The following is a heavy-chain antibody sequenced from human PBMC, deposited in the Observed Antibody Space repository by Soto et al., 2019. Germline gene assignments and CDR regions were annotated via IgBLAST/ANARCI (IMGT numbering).Heavy chain of an antibody. J-gene: IGHJ6*02. Sequence: SETLSLTCTVSGGSISSGDYSWSWIRQPPGKGLEWIGYMYGAGLTYYNPSLKSRVTISVDKSKNQFSLNLSSVTAADTALYYCARDPAGPSPRWDVWGQGTAVTVSS. CDR2: MYGAGLT. V-gene: IGHV4-30-2*01. D-gene: IGHD3-10*01. CDR3: ARDPAGPSPRWDV. CDR1: GGSISSGDYS.